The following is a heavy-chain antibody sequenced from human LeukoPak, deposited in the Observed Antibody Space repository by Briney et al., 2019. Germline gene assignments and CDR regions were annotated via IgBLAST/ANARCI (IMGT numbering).Heavy chain of an antibody. Sequence: GASVKVSCKASGYTFTGYYMHWVRQAPGQGLEWMGWINPNSGGTNYAQRLQGRVTMTTDTSTSTAYMELRGLRSDDTAVYYCARPYLQSETLAASFDPWGQGTLVTVSS. V-gene: IGHV1-2*02. CDR2: INPNSGGT. J-gene: IGHJ5*02. CDR1: GYTFTGYY. CDR3: ARPYLQSETLAASFDP. D-gene: IGHD1-14*01.